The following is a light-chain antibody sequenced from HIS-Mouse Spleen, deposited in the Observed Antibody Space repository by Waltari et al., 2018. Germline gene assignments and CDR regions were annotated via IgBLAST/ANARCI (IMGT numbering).Light chain of an antibody. CDR2: SNN. V-gene: IGLV1-44*01. Sequence: QSVLTQPPSASGPPGQRVTIPCSGSSSNIGSNPVNWYQQLPGTAPKLLIYSNNQRPSGVPDRFSGSKSGTSASLAISGLQSEDEADYYCAAWDDSLNGWVFGGGTKLTVL. CDR1: SSNIGSNP. CDR3: AAWDDSLNGWV. J-gene: IGLJ3*02.